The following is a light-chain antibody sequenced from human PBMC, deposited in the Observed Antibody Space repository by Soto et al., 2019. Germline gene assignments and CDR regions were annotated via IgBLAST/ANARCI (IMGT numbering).Light chain of an antibody. J-gene: IGKJ1*01. Sequence: EIVFTQSPGTLSLSPGEXXTLSCRSSQSVSSSYLAWYQQKPGQAHRLIIYGASRRATGITDRFSGSGSGTGLTLTISRLETEDFAVYYCQKYDGSPKTLGQGTKVDIK. V-gene: IGKV3-20*01. CDR2: GAS. CDR1: QSVSSSY. CDR3: QKYDGSPKT.